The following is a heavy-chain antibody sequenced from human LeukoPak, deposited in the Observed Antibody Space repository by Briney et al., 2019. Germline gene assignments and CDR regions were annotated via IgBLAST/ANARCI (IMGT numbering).Heavy chain of an antibody. Sequence: GGSLRLSCAASGFTFDDYAMHWVRQAPGKGLEWVSGITWNSDNIEYADSVKGRFTISRDNSKNSLYLQMNSLRAEDTALYFCVKDLNYFDGSGFFDYWGQGTLVTVSS. V-gene: IGHV3-9*01. CDR2: ITWNSDNI. CDR1: GFTFDDYA. CDR3: VKDLNYFDGSGFFDY. D-gene: IGHD3-22*01. J-gene: IGHJ4*02.